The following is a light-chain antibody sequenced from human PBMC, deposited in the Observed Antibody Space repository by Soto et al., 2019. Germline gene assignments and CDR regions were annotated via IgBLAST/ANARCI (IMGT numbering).Light chain of an antibody. CDR2: DVS. J-gene: IGLJ1*01. V-gene: IGLV2-14*03. CDR1: SSDVGGYNY. CDR3: SSYTSSSTEV. Sequence: QSALTPPAPVSGSPGQSITISCTGTSSDVGGYNYDSWYQQHPGKAPKLMIYDVSNRPSGVSNRFSGSKSGNTASLTISGLQAEDEADYYCSSYTSSSTEVFGTGTKVTVL.